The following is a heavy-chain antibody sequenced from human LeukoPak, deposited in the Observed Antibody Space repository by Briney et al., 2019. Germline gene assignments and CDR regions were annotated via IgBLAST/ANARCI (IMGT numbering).Heavy chain of an antibody. D-gene: IGHD3-22*01. CDR3: ATAPGRGYYFAWFDP. CDR2: FDPEEGET. V-gene: IGHV1-24*01. CDR1: GYTLTELS. Sequence: GASVKVSCKVSGYTLTELSMHWVRQAPGKGLEWMGGFDPEEGETIYAQKFQGRVTMTEDTSTDTAYMELSSLRSEDTAVYYCATAPGRGYYFAWFDPWGQGTLVTVSS. J-gene: IGHJ5*02.